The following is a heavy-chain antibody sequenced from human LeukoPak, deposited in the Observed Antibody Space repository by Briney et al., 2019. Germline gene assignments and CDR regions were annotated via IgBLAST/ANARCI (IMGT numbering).Heavy chain of an antibody. CDR1: GYTFTSYY. Sequence: GASVKVSCKASGYTFTSYYIHWVRQAPGQGLEWMGWINPNSGGTNYAQKFQGRVTMTRDTSITTAYMELSRLRSDDTAVYYCARVVAGNWFDPWGQGTLVTVSS. CDR2: INPNSGGT. D-gene: IGHD6-19*01. J-gene: IGHJ5*02. CDR3: ARVVAGNWFDP. V-gene: IGHV1-2*02.